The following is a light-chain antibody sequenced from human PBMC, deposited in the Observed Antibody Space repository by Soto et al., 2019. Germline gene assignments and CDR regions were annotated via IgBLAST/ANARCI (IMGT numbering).Light chain of an antibody. CDR3: QQYDSYSSGP. Sequence: DIQMTQSPSTLSGSVGDRVTITCRASHTVNTWLAWYQQKPGKAPKVLIFDASSLKTGVPSRFSGSGSGTEFTLTISNLQPDDFATYYCQQYDSYSSGPFGQGTKVDI. CDR1: HTVNTW. V-gene: IGKV1-5*01. CDR2: DAS. J-gene: IGKJ1*01.